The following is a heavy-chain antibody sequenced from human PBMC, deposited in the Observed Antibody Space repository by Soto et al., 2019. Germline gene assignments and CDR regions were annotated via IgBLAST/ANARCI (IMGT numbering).Heavy chain of an antibody. V-gene: IGHV4-39*01. Sequence: PSETLSITCTVSGGSISSGDYYWSWIRQPPGKGLEWIGSMLYSGLTYYNPSLKSRVTLSVDTSKNQFSVRLNSVTASDTAVYYCAPLSVSLSGPYGIHVWGQGTTVTVSS. J-gene: IGHJ6*02. D-gene: IGHD2-15*01. CDR2: MLYSGLT. CDR3: APLSVSLSGPYGIHV. CDR1: GGSISSGDYY.